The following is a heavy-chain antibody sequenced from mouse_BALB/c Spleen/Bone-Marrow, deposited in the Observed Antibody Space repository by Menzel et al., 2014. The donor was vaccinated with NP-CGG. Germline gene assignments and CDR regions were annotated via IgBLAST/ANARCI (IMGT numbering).Heavy chain of an antibody. V-gene: IGHV3-1*02. CDR2: IHYSGST. Sequence: EVKLVESGPDLVKPSQSLSLTCTVTGYYITSGYSWHWIRQFPGDKLEWMGYIHYSGSTNYNPSLKSRISITRDTSKNQFFLQLNFVTTEDTATYYCAGSDYDAWFAYWGQGTLVTVSA. CDR1: GYYITSGYS. D-gene: IGHD2-4*01. CDR3: AGSDYDAWFAY. J-gene: IGHJ3*01.